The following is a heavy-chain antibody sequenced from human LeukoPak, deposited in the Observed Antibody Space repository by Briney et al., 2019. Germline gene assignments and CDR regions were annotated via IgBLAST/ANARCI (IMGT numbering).Heavy chain of an antibody. D-gene: IGHD7-27*01. CDR3: ARDRLGAGSFDI. CDR2: IHSSSSSI. V-gene: IGHV3-48*02. Sequence: GGSLRLSCAASGFTFSTYIMNWVRQAPGKGLEWISYIHSSSSSIYYADSTKGRLTISRENTKNSQYLQMNSLRDETTAVYFCARDRLGAGSFDIWGQGIIAPVSS. CDR1: GFTFSTYI. J-gene: IGHJ3*02.